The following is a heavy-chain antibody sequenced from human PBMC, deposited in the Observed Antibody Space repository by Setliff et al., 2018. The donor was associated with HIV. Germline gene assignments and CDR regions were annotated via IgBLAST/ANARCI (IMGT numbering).Heavy chain of an antibody. J-gene: IGHJ6*03. D-gene: IGHD3-3*01. CDR2: VSSRGDT. CDR1: DSGTYY. V-gene: IGHV4-4*07. Sequence: SETLSLTCTVSDSGTYYWSWIRQPAGKGLEWIGRVSSRGDTNYNPSLKSRVTMSVDTSKNQFSLKLNSVTAADTAVYYCARGLMSYNFWGGRNDYHYMDVWGKGTTVTVSS. CDR3: ARGLMSYNFWGGRNDYHYMDV.